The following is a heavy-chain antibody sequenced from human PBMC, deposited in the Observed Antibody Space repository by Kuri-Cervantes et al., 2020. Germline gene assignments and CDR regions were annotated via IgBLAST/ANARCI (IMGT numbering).Heavy chain of an antibody. Sequence: SVKVSCKASGGTFSSYAISWVRQAPGQGLEWMGGIIPIFGTANYAQKFQGRVTITADESTSTAYMELSSLRSEDTAVYYCARDPPDRLRQPTNWGQGTLVTVSS. J-gene: IGHJ4*02. CDR3: ARDPPDRLRQPTN. CDR1: GGTFSSYA. V-gene: IGHV1-69*13. D-gene: IGHD4-17*01. CDR2: IIPIFGTA.